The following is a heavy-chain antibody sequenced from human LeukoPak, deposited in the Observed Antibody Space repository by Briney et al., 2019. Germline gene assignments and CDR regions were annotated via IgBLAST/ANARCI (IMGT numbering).Heavy chain of an antibody. CDR3: ARDTVGTAGVEY. V-gene: IGHV3-53*01. CDR1: GFTVSSNY. Sequence: GGSLRLSCAASGFTVSSNYMAWVRQAPGKGLEWVSVIYSSGSTYYADSVKGRFTISRDSSKNTLYLQMNILRVEDTAVYYCARDTVGTAGVEYWGQGTLVTVSS. CDR2: IYSSGST. D-gene: IGHD4-23*01. J-gene: IGHJ4*02.